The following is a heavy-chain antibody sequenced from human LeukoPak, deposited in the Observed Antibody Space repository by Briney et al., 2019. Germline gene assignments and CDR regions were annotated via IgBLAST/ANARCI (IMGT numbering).Heavy chain of an antibody. Sequence: GESLKISCKGSGYSFPNYWIGWVRQMPGKGLEWMGNIFPDDSDATYSPSFQGQVTLSADKSISTAYLHWSSLKASDTAIYYCARRVDWYFDLWGRGTLVTVSS. CDR1: GYSFPNYW. J-gene: IGHJ2*01. V-gene: IGHV5-51*01. CDR3: ARRVDWYFDL. CDR2: IFPDDSDA.